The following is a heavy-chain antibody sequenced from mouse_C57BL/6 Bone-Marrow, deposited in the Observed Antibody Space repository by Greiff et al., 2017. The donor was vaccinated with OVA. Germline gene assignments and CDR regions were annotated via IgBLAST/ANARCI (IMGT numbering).Heavy chain of an antibody. CDR1: GYTFTSYW. Sequence: QVQLKQSGAELVKPGASVKMSCKASGYTFTSYWITWVKQRPGQGLEWIGDIYPGSGSTNYNEKFKSKATLTVDTSSSTAYMQLSSLTSEDSAVYYCARSIFHYYGSSYDWYFDVWGTGTTVTVSS. J-gene: IGHJ1*03. V-gene: IGHV1-55*01. CDR3: ARSIFHYYGSSYDWYFDV. CDR2: IYPGSGST. D-gene: IGHD1-1*01.